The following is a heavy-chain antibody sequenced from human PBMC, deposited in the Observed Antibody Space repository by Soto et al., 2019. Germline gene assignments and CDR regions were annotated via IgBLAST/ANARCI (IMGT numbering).Heavy chain of an antibody. CDR1: GFTFSDYY. D-gene: IGHD2-2*01. V-gene: IGHV3-11*01. J-gene: IGHJ4*02. Sequence: PGGSLRLSCAASGFTFSDYYMSWIRQAPGKGLEWVSYISSSGSTIYYADSVKGRFTISRDNAKNSLYLQMNSLRAEDTAVYYCARTDQLSQNQFDYWGQGTLVTVSS. CDR2: ISSSGSTI. CDR3: ARTDQLSQNQFDY.